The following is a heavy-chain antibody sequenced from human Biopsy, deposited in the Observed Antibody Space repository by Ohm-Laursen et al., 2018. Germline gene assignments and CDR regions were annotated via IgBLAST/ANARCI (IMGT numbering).Heavy chain of an antibody. CDR2: IYSSGIT. Sequence: SDTLSLTCTVSGGSMIHYYWNWIRQSPGKGLEWIAYIYSSGITNYNPSLKSRLTIPIDTSKNQFSLKLNSMTTADTAVYYCARGQDYGGNKAFDIWGQGTKVTVSP. J-gene: IGHJ3*02. D-gene: IGHD4-23*01. CDR1: GGSMIHYY. V-gene: IGHV4-59*07. CDR3: ARGQDYGGNKAFDI.